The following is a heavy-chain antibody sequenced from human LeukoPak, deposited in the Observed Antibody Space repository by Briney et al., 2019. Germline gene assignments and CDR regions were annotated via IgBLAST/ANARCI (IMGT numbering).Heavy chain of an antibody. Sequence: PSETLSLTCIVSGYSISSGYYWGWIRQPPGKGLEWIGMIHHSGSTYYNPSLKSRVTISGDTSKNQFSLKLISVTAADTAVYYCARVITSGSYFFDSWGQGTLVTVSS. V-gene: IGHV4-38-2*02. CDR3: ARVITSGSYFFDS. D-gene: IGHD3-22*01. CDR2: IHHSGST. CDR1: GYSISSGYY. J-gene: IGHJ4*02.